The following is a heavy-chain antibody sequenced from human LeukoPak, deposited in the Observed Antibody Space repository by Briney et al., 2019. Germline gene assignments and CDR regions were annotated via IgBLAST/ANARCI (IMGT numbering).Heavy chain of an antibody. CDR1: GGSISSGGYS. CDR2: IYHSGST. J-gene: IGHJ6*02. D-gene: IGHD3-22*01. CDR3: ARGGYPLDLYYYYGMDV. Sequence: PSETLSLTCTVSGGSISSGGYSWSWIRQPPGKGLEWIGYIYHSGSTYYNPSLKSRITISVDRSKNQFSLKLSSVTAADTAVYYCARGGYPLDLYYYYGMDVWGQGTTVTVSS. V-gene: IGHV4-30-2*01.